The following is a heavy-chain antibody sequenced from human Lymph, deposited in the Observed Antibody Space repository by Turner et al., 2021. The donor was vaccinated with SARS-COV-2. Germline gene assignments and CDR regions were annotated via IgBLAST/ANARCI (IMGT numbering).Heavy chain of an antibody. V-gene: IGHV5-51*01. D-gene: IGHD3-3*01. Sequence: EVQLVQSGAEVKKPGESLKISCKGSGYSFTSYWSGWVRQMPGKGLEWIGIIYPGDSYTRYRPFLQGQVTISADKSLSPAYLQLSSLKASDPAIYYWSRREWGGSLGHIDYWGQGTLVTVSS. CDR2: IYPGDSYT. CDR1: GYSFTSYW. CDR3: SRREWGGSLGHIDY. J-gene: IGHJ4*02.